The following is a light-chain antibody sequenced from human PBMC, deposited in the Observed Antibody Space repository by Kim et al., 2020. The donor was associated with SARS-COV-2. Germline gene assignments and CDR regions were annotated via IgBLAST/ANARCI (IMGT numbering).Light chain of an antibody. J-gene: IGKJ4*01. CDR1: QGINNC. V-gene: IGKV3D-11*01. Sequence: PGILSLSTGERATLSCRASQGINNCLAWYQQRAGQAARLLIYDASKRATGIPGRFSGSGLGTDFTLTISSLEPEDFAVYYCHHARTFGGGTKVEIK. CDR2: DAS. CDR3: HHART.